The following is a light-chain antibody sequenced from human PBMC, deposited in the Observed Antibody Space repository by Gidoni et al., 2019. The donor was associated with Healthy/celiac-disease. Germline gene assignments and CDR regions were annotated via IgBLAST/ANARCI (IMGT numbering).Light chain of an antibody. V-gene: IGLV2-11*01. CDR3: CSYAGSYTVV. J-gene: IGLJ2*01. Sequence: QSALPQPRSVSGSPGQSVTISCTGTSSDVGGYNYVSWYQQHPGKAPKVMIYDVSKRPSGVPDRFSGSKSGNTASLTISGLQAEDEADYYCCSYAGSYTVVFGGGTKLTVL. CDR2: DVS. CDR1: SSDVGGYNY.